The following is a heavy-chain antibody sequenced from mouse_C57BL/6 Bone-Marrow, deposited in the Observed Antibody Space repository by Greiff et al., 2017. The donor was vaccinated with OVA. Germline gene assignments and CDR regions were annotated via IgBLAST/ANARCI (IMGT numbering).Heavy chain of an antibody. V-gene: IGHV1-55*01. CDR1: GYTFTCYW. CDR3: ARRGIKDAMDY. D-gene: IGHD2-4*01. CDR2: IYPGSGST. J-gene: IGHJ4*01. Sequence: VQLQQPGAELVKPGASVKMSCKASGYTFTCYWITWVKQRPGQGLEWIGDIYPGSGSTNYNEKFKSKATLTVDTSSSTAYMQLSSLTSEDSAVYYCARRGIKDAMDYWGQGTSVTVSS.